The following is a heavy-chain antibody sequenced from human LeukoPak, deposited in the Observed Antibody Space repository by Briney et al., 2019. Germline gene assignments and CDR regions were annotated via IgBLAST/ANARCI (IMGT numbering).Heavy chain of an antibody. CDR3: AKDAGARSSSWWRGDFDY. CDR1: GFTFSSYA. Sequence: GGSLRLSCAASGFTFSSYAMSWVRQAPGKGLEWVSAISGSGGSTYYADSVKGRFTISRDNSKNTLYLQMNSLRAEDTAVYYCAKDAGARSSSWWRGDFDYWGQGTLVTVSS. CDR2: ISGSGGST. J-gene: IGHJ4*02. D-gene: IGHD6-13*01. V-gene: IGHV3-23*01.